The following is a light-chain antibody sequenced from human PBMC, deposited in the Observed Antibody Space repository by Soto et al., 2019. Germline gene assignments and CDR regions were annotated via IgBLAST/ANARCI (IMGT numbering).Light chain of an antibody. Sequence: DVQMTQSPSSLSAFAGDRVTITCRASQNIDRYLNWYQQRPGTAPKLLIYAASSLQSGVPSRFNGGGSGTDFSLTISNLQPEDFATYFCQQTYSTPWTFGQGTKVEI. CDR3: QQTYSTPWT. CDR2: AAS. CDR1: QNIDRY. V-gene: IGKV1-39*01. J-gene: IGKJ1*01.